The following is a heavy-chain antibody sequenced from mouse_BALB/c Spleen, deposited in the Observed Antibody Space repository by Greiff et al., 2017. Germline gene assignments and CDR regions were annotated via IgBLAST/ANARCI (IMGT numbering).Heavy chain of an antibody. V-gene: IGHV3-2*02. D-gene: IGHD2-2*01. J-gene: IGHJ4*01. CDR3: ASQIYYGYDGRVMDY. CDR2: ISYSGST. CDR1: GYSITSDYA. Sequence: EVKLVESGPGLVKPSQSLSLTCTVTGYSITSDYAWNWIRQFPGNKLEWMGYISYSGSTSYNPSLKSRISITRDTSKNQFFLQLNSVTTEDTATYYCASQIYYGYDGRVMDYWGQGTSVTVSS.